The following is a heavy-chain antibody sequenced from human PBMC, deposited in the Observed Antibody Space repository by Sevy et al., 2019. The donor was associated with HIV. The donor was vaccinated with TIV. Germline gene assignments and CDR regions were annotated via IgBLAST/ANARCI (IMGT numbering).Heavy chain of an antibody. Sequence: GGSLRLSCGASGFTFSMSAMHWVRQTPGKGLEWVAMIWRDGIGNFYVDSVKGRFTISRDNSNNTLYLQMNSLTTDDSATYYCARDRPDSGWSYDNWGQGTLVTVSS. D-gene: IGHD6-19*01. CDR3: ARDRPDSGWSYDN. CDR1: GFTFSMSA. CDR2: IWRDGIGN. J-gene: IGHJ4*02. V-gene: IGHV3-33*08.